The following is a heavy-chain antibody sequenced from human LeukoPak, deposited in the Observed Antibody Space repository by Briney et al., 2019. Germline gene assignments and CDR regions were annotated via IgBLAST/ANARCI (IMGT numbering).Heavy chain of an antibody. CDR2: IRYDGSNK. V-gene: IGHV3-30*02. CDR3: AKDLSDYINWFDP. D-gene: IGHD4-11*01. Sequence: GESLKISCAASGFTFSSYGMHWVRQAPGKGLEWVAFIRYDGSNKYYADSVKGRFTISRDNSKNTLYLQMNSLRAEDTAVYYCAKDLSDYINWFDPWGQGTLVTVSS. CDR1: GFTFSSYG. J-gene: IGHJ5*02.